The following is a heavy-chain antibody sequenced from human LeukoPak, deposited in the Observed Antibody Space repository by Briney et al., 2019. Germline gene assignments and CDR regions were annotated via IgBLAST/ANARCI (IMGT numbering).Heavy chain of an antibody. Sequence: SETLSLTCTVSGGSISSYYWSWIRQPPGKGLEWIGYIYYSGSTNYNPSLKSRVTISVDTSKNQFSLKLSSVTAADTAVYYCARGDFWPPSYYCYGMDVWGQGTTVTVSS. D-gene: IGHD3-3*01. CDR2: IYYSGST. V-gene: IGHV4-59*01. J-gene: IGHJ6*02. CDR3: ARGDFWPPSYYCYGMDV. CDR1: GGSISSYY.